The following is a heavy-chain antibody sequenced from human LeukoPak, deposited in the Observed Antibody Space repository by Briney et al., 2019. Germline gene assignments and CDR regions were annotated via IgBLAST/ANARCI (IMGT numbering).Heavy chain of an antibody. CDR1: GGAFNNQI. Sequence: ASVKVFCNASGGAFNNQIFSWVRQPPGQGLEWVGRIIPLIDQARSAQQFQGSLTITADKSTNTAYMELSGLRSEDTAMYYCARSPAGTYYFDSWGPGTLVIVSS. D-gene: IGHD3-10*01. CDR3: ARSPAGTYYFDS. J-gene: IGHJ4*02. CDR2: IIPLIDQA. V-gene: IGHV1-69*02.